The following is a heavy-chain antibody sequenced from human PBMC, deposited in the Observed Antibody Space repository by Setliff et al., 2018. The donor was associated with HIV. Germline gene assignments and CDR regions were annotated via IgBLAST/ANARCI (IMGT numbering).Heavy chain of an antibody. CDR2: IGPYNGRT. V-gene: IGHV1-18*01. Sequence: ASVKVSCKTSGYMFIAYGMSWVRRAPGQGLEWMGWIGPYNGRTEYAQEFQGRVSLTIDTSTSTAYMELRSLRSDDTAVYYCARSPISYASSSRSHTYFYYLADWGKGTTVTVSS. J-gene: IGHJ6*04. D-gene: IGHD6-6*01. CDR1: GYMFIAYG. CDR3: ARSPISYASSSRSHTYFYYLAD.